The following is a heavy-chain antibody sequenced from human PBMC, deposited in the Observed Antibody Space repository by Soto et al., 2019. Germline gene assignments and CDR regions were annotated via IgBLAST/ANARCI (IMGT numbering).Heavy chain of an antibody. CDR2: INSDGSST. Sequence: EVQLVESGGGLVQPGGSLRLSCAASGSTFSSYWMHWVRQAPGKGLVWVSRINSDGSSTSYADSVKGRFTISRDNAKNTLYLQMNSLRAEDTAVYYCARTSLVVPAATREDYWGQGTLVTVFS. D-gene: IGHD2-15*01. J-gene: IGHJ4*02. CDR1: GSTFSSYW. CDR3: ARTSLVVPAATREDY. V-gene: IGHV3-74*01.